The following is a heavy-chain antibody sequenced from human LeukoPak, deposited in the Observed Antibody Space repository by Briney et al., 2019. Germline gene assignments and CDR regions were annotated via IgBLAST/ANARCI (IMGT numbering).Heavy chain of an antibody. J-gene: IGHJ3*02. Sequence: KPSETLSLTCTVSGYSIRSGHYWGWIRQPPGKGLEWIGSFYHSGSTYYNPSLKSRVTISADTSKNQFSLKLSSVTAADTAVYYCAREGAPAAIRWPVDIRGQRTMVTASS. CDR2: FYHSGST. V-gene: IGHV4-38-2*02. D-gene: IGHD2-2*01. CDR1: GYSIRSGHY. CDR3: AREGAPAAIRWPVDI.